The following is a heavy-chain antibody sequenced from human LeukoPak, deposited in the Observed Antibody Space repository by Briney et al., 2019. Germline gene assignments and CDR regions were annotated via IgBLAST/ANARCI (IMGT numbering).Heavy chain of an antibody. D-gene: IGHD3-10*01. J-gene: IGHJ4*02. CDR1: GFIFSNYA. CDR2: IRGSGSST. CDR3: VKGGKGTPPH. Sequence: PGGSLRLSCAASGFIFSNYAMSWVRQAPGKGLEWVSGIRGSGSSTYFADSVKGRFSVSRDNSKNTLYLDLNSLRADDTAVYYCVKGGKGTPPHWGQGTLVTVSS. V-gene: IGHV3-23*01.